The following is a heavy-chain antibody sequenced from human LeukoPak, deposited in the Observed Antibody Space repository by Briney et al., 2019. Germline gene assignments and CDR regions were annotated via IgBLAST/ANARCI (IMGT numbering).Heavy chain of an antibody. CDR1: GGSISSYY. J-gene: IGHJ4*02. Sequence: PSETLSLTCTVSGGSISSYYLSWIRQPQGKGLEWIGYIYYSGSTNYNPSLKSRVTISVDTSKNQFSLKLSSVTAADTAVYYCARGGTYYYVSGSHDYWGQGTLVTVSS. V-gene: IGHV4-59*01. D-gene: IGHD3-10*01. CDR2: IYYSGST. CDR3: ARGGTYYYVSGSHDY.